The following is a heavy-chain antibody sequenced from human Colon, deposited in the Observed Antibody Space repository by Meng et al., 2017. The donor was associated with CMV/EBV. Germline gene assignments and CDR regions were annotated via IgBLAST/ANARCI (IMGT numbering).Heavy chain of an antibody. V-gene: IGHV4/OR15-8*01. J-gene: IGHJ6*02. CDR1: GGSFSTSDW. Sequence: SETLSLTCFVSGGSFSTSDWWNWVRQAPGKGLEWIGESHHSERPNYNPSLKSRVTISVDKSKTHISLNLSSVTAADTAVYYCARAQSSSTWAYFYGMDVWGQGTTVTVSS. CDR3: ARAQSSSTWAYFYGMDV. D-gene: IGHD6-6*01. CDR2: SHHSERP.